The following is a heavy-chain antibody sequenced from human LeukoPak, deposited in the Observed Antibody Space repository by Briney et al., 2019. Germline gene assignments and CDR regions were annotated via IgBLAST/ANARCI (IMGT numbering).Heavy chain of an antibody. CDR3: ARFMVRGVNAFDI. D-gene: IGHD3-10*01. J-gene: IGHJ3*02. Sequence: SETLSLTCTVSGGSISSFYWSWIRQPPGKGLEWIGYIYYTGSTNYNPSLKSRVTISVDTSKNQFSLKLSSVTAADTAVYYCARFMVRGVNAFDIWGQGTTVTVS. V-gene: IGHV4-59*01. CDR1: GGSISSFY. CDR2: IYYTGST.